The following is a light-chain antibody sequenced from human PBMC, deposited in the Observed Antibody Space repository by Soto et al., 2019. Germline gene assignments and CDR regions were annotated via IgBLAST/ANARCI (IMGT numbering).Light chain of an antibody. Sequence: AIQLTQSPSSLSASVGDRVTITCRASQDIRGALAWYQQKPGKAPKLLIYDVSTLESGVPSRFSGSGSGTEFTLTITSLQPGDFGTYICQQFNSYPITFGHGTRLDIK. CDR3: QQFNSYPIT. V-gene: IGKV1-13*02. CDR2: DVS. CDR1: QDIRGA. J-gene: IGKJ5*01.